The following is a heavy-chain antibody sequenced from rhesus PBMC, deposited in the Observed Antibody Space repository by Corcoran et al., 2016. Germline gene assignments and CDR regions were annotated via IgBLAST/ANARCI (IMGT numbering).Heavy chain of an antibody. CDR1: GGSISGGYG. CDR3: ARDPRGYSNYLD. D-gene: IGHD4-23*01. V-gene: IGHV4S7*01. Sequence: QLQESGPGLVKPSETLSLTCAVAGGSISGGYGWLWIRHPPGKGLEWIGHIFGSIGGTYYNPSLKSLVTISTDTSKNQFSLKLSSVTAADTAVYYWARDPRGYSNYLDWGQGVLVTVSS. CDR2: IFGSIGGT. J-gene: IGHJ4*01.